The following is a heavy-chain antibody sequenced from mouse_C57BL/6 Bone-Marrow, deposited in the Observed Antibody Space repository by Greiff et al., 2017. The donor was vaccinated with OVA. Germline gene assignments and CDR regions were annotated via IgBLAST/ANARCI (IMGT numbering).Heavy chain of an antibody. Sequence: VKLQQSGAELVKPGASVKLSCKASGFNITDYYMHWVKQRTEKSLEWIGRIDPEDGETKYAPKFQGTATITVDTSSNKAYLQRSSPTSENTAVYYCARAAVVENYAMDYWGQGTSVTVSA. CDR2: IDPEDGET. D-gene: IGHD1-1*01. CDR3: ARAAVVENYAMDY. CDR1: GFNITDYY. J-gene: IGHJ4*01. V-gene: IGHV14-2*01.